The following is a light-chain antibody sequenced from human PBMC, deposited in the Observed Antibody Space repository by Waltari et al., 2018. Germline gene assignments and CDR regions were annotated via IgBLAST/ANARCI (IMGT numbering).Light chain of an antibody. Sequence: LMSPPTSLSASPGATASLTWILSSDLTLAFHRVYWSHQKPGSPHQFPLRYNSESDKLHGSGVPSRFSGSKDHSANTGILLISGLQTDDEADYYCMIGHSRAWVFGGGTKLTVL. CDR2: YNSESDK. CDR1: SDLTLAFHR. CDR3: MIGHSRAWV. V-gene: IGLV5-45*01. J-gene: IGLJ3*02.